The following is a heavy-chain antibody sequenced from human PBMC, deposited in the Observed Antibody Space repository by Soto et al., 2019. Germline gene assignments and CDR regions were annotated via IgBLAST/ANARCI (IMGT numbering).Heavy chain of an antibody. J-gene: IGHJ4*02. CDR2: IHPSGST. D-gene: IGHD3-16*02. Sequence: QVQLQESGPGLVKPSGTLSLTCVVSGGSISSSYWWTWVRQPPGKGLECIGAIHPSGSTNYLPSLWSRVTISIDKSKNHFSLNLSSVTAADTAVYYCARFVESIADYWGQGTLVTVSS. V-gene: IGHV4-4*02. CDR1: GGSISSSYW. CDR3: ARFVESIADY.